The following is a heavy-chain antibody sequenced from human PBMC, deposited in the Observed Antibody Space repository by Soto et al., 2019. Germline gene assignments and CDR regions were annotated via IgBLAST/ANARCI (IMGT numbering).Heavy chain of an antibody. D-gene: IGHD3-10*01. CDR1: GYTLTDLC. CDR3: ATHLSTSRGLKDWNFDL. CDR2: FEPEDGEY. J-gene: IGHJ2*01. V-gene: IGHV1-24*01. Sequence: AALKVSCKVSGYTLTDLCIHCVQQAPGKGLEGMGGFEPEDGEYIYTQKLQGRVTMTEDTSADTAHMELSSLRNEYTAVYYCATHLSTSRGLKDWNFDLRGPGTLVTVSS.